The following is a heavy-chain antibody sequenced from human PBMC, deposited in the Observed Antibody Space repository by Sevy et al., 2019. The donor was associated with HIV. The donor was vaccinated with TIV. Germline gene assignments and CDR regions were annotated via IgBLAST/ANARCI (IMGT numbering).Heavy chain of an antibody. V-gene: IGHV3-21*01. Sequence: GGSLRLSCAASGFTFSSYSMNWVRQAPGKGLEWVSSISSISSYIYYADPVKGRFTISRDNAKNSLYLQMNSLRAEDTALYYCARSPAQYYDFWSGSSWFDPWGQGTLVTVSS. J-gene: IGHJ5*02. D-gene: IGHD3-3*01. CDR3: ARSPAQYYDFWSGSSWFDP. CDR1: GFTFSSYS. CDR2: ISSISSYI.